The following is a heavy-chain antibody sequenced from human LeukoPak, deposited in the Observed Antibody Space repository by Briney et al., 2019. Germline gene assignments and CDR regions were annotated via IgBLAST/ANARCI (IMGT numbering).Heavy chain of an antibody. D-gene: IGHD6-19*01. CDR3: AREPISGGPHPLCCYFGMDG. CDR2: IIPIFGTA. V-gene: IGHV1-69*05. CDR1: VDTFSSYA. J-gene: IGHJ6*02. Sequence: SVKVSCKASVDTFSSYAISWVRQAPGQGLEWMGGIIPIFGTANYAHKFQGRVTITTDESTSTPYMELSRLRSDDTAVYYCAREPISGGPHPLCCYFGMDGWGQGATVT.